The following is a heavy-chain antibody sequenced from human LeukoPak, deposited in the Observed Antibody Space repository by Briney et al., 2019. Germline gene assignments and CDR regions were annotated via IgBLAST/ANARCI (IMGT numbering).Heavy chain of an antibody. CDR1: GGSISSYY. CDR3: ARGGYNSGWQFFDY. V-gene: IGHV4-59*01. CDR2: IYNSGTT. Sequence: SETLSLTCTVSGGSISSYYWNWIRQPPGKGLEWIGYIYNSGTTNYNPSLKSRVTISVDTSKNQFSLKLSSVTAADTAMYYCARGGYNSGWQFFDYWGQGILVTVSS. D-gene: IGHD6-19*01. J-gene: IGHJ4*02.